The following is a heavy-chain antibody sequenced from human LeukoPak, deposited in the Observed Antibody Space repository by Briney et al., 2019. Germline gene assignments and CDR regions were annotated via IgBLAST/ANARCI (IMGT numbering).Heavy chain of an antibody. D-gene: IGHD3-9*01. CDR2: IDYDSSHI. V-gene: IGHV3-21*01. J-gene: IGHJ4*02. CDR3: ARDPLRYLRVGHYDY. Sequence: GGSLRLSCAASGFTFSNSAMNWVRQVPGKGLEWVSSIDYDSSHIYYAASVRGRFTISRDNARNSVYLQMNSLRVEDTAIYYCARDPLRYLRVGHYDYWGQGTLVAVSS. CDR1: GFTFSNSA.